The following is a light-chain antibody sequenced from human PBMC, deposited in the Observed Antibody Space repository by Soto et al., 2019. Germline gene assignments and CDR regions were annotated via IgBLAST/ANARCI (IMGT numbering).Light chain of an antibody. CDR3: QQSYSTFIT. CDR2: AAS. Sequence: DLQMPQSPSSLSASVGDRVTITCRASQSISSYLNWYQQKPGKAPKLLIYAASSLQSGVPSRFSGSGSGTDFTLTISSLQPEDFATYYCQQSYSTFITFGQGTRLEIK. V-gene: IGKV1-39*01. J-gene: IGKJ5*01. CDR1: QSISSY.